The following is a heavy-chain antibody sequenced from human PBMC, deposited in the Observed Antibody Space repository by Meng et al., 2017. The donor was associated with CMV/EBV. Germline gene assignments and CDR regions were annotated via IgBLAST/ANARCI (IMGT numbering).Heavy chain of an antibody. Sequence: SETLSLTCTVSGGSISSGDYYWSWTRQPPGKGLEWIGYIYYSGSTYYNPSLKSRVTISVDTSKNQFSLKLSSVTAADTAVYYCARADTRIAARPLYYYGMDVWGQGTTVTVSS. CDR1: GGSISSGDYY. D-gene: IGHD6-6*01. J-gene: IGHJ6*02. V-gene: IGHV4-30-4*08. CDR2: IYYSGST. CDR3: ARADTRIAARPLYYYGMDV.